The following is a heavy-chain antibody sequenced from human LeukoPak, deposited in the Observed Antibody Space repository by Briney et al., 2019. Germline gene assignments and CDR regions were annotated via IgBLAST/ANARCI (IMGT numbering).Heavy chain of an antibody. CDR1: GFTFSAYD. CDR2: IYSGGST. Sequence: GGSLRLSCVASGFTFSAYDMQWVRQAPGKGLEWVSVIYSGGSTYYADSVKGRFTISRDNSKNTLYLQMNSLRAEDTAVYYCARDRGATKDWGQGTLVTVSS. J-gene: IGHJ4*02. D-gene: IGHD1-26*01. V-gene: IGHV3-66*02. CDR3: ARDRGATKD.